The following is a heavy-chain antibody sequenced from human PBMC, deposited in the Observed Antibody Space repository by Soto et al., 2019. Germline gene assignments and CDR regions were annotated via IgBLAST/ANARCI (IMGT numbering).Heavy chain of an antibody. CDR3: ATSGYSRGGGY. Sequence: EVQLLESGGGLVQPGGSLRLSCAASGFTFRNYAMNWVRQAPGKGLEWVSGISDSGGSTYYADSVKGRFTISRDNSKNTLYLQRSSLRAVETAVDYLATSGYSRGGGYWGQGTLVTVSS. CDR2: ISDSGGST. V-gene: IGHV3-23*01. J-gene: IGHJ4*02. CDR1: GFTFRNYA. D-gene: IGHD3-22*01.